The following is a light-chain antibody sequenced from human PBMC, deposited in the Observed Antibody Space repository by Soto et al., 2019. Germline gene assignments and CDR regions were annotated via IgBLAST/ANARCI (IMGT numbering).Light chain of an antibody. Sequence: VMSQSAATLSVSKGERATLSCRAGQNIHTNLAWYQQKPGQAPRLLIYDSSDRATGIPARFSGSGPGTDFTLTISSLEPDDFAVYYCQQRNIWPWTFGQGTKVDI. CDR2: DSS. CDR1: QNIHTN. J-gene: IGKJ1*01. CDR3: QQRNIWPWT. V-gene: IGKV3D-11*02.